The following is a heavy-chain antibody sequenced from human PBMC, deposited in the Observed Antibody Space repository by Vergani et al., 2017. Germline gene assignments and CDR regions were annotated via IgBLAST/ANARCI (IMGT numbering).Heavy chain of an antibody. CDR1: GYSFTNYW. D-gene: IGHD3-22*01. CDR3: ARLYGRDSSGSKYCDY. Sequence: EVQLVQSGAEVKKPGESLKISCQISGYSFTNYWNCWLRQMPGKGLEWMGIIHSADSDTRYSPSFQGQVTISVDKSISTAYLKRSSLRASDSAMYYCARLYGRDSSGSKYCDYWGQGTLVTVSS. J-gene: IGHJ4*02. CDR2: IHSADSDT. V-gene: IGHV5-51*01.